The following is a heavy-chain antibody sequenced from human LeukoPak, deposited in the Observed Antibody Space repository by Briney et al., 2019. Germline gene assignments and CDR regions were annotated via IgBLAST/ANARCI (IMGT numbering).Heavy chain of an antibody. J-gene: IGHJ3*02. Sequence: PSQTLSLTCNVSGGSITSGDYYWGWIRQPPGKGLEWIGYIYYSGNTYYNPSLKSRVTISVDTSKKQFSLKLRSATAADTAVYYCARATITMAVGVPADAFDIWGPGTMVTVS. D-gene: IGHD3-10*01. CDR2: IYYSGNT. V-gene: IGHV4-30-4*08. CDR1: GGSITSGDYY. CDR3: ARATITMAVGVPADAFDI.